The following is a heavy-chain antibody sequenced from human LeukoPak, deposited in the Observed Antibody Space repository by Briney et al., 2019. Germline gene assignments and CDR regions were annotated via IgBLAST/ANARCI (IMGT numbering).Heavy chain of an antibody. Sequence: GASVKVSCTVSGYTLTELSMHWVRQAPGKGLEWMGGFDPEDGETIYAQKFQGRVTMTEDTSTDTAYMELSSLRSEDTAVYYCATRPGITGGFDPWGQGTLVTVSS. D-gene: IGHD1-20*01. CDR3: ATRPGITGGFDP. J-gene: IGHJ5*02. V-gene: IGHV1-24*01. CDR1: GYTLTELS. CDR2: FDPEDGET.